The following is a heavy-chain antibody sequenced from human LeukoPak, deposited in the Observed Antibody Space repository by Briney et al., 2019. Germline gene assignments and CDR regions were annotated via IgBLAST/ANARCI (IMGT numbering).Heavy chain of an antibody. CDR3: AKSHQDAPYYFDY. CDR2: ISWNSGSI. CDR1: GFTFDDYA. V-gene: IGHV3-9*01. Sequence: GRSLRLSCAASGFTFDDYAMHWVRQAPGKGLEWVSGISWNSGSIGYADSVKGRFTISRDNAKSSLYLQMNSLRAEDTALYYCAKSHQDAPYYFDYWGQGTLVTVSS. D-gene: IGHD2-2*01. J-gene: IGHJ4*02.